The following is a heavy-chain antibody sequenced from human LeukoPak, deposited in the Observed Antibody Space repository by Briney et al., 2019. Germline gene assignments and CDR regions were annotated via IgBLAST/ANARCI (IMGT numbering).Heavy chain of an antibody. J-gene: IGHJ4*02. CDR2: ISGSSGGT. CDR1: GFTFSSYA. D-gene: IGHD3-22*01. Sequence: GGSLRLSCAASGFTFSSYAMNWVRQAPGKGLEWVSGISGSSGGTYYADSVKGRFTISRDNSKNTVYLQMNSLRAEDTAIYYCAKKTPYYYDITGYSLEDWGQGTLVTVSS. CDR3: AKKTPYYYDITGYSLED. V-gene: IGHV3-23*01.